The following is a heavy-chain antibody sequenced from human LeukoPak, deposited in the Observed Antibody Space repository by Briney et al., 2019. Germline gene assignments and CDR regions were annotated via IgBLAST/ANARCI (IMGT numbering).Heavy chain of an antibody. D-gene: IGHD6-13*01. CDR1: GFTFSSYD. J-gene: IGHJ5*02. V-gene: IGHV3-13*01. CDR3: ARGFTNTPWAAPWFDP. CDR2: IGTAGDT. Sequence: GGSLRLSCAASGFTFSSYDMHWVRQATGKGLEWVSAIGTAGDTYYPGSVKGRFTISRENAKNSLYLQMNSLRAGDTAVYYCARGFTNTPWAAPWFDPWGQGTLVTVSS.